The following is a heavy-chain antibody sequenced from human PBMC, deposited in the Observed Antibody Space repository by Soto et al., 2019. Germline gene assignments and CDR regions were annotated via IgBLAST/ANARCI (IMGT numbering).Heavy chain of an antibody. CDR1: GYTFTSYA. D-gene: IGHD2-15*01. V-gene: IGHV1-3*01. CDR3: ASSRGGGAATAGFDP. CDR2: INAGNGNT. Sequence: ASVKVSGKASGYTFTSYAMHWVRQAPGQRLEWMGWINAGNGNTKYSQKFQGRVTITRDTSASTAYMELSSLRSEDTAVYYCASSRGGGAATAGFDPWGQGTLVTVSS. J-gene: IGHJ5*02.